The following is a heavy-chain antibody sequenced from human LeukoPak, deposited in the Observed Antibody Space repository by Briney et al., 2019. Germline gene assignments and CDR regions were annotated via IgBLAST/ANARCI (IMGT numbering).Heavy chain of an antibody. CDR1: GFPFGDYD. CDR2: IRREDNGGTA. J-gene: IGHJ4*02. Sequence: GGSLRLSCTTAGFPFGDYDMSWVRRAPGKGLEGIGLIRREDNGGTAEYAASVKGRFTISRDDCKSIAYLQMPSLKTDHTAVYYCTRADGDYDKEFFARWGQGTPVTVSS. D-gene: IGHD4-17*01. V-gene: IGHV3-49*04. CDR3: TRADGDYDKEFFAR.